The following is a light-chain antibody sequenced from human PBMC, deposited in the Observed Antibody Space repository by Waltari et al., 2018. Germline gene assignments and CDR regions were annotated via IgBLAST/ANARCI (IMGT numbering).Light chain of an antibody. CDR3: QEYGGKT. J-gene: IGKJ1*01. CDR1: QSVGRY. V-gene: IGKV3-20*01. CDR2: DAS. Sequence: EIVLTQSPGPLSLSPGERATLSCRASQSVGRYLAWYKQQHGQAPRLLIYDASTRATGIPDRFSGGGSGTDFSLTISRLEPEDFAVYYCQEYGGKTFGQGTKVEIK.